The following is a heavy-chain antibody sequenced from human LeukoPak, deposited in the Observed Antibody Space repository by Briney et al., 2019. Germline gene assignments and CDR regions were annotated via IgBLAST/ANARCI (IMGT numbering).Heavy chain of an antibody. CDR1: GGSISSSSYY. CDR2: IYYSGST. CDR3: ARYSSSPGWFDY. J-gene: IGHJ4*02. Sequence: SETLSLTCTVSGGSISSSSYYWGWIRQPPGKGLEWIGSIYYSGSTYYNPSLKSRVTISVDTPKNQFSLKLSSVTAADTAVYYCARYSSSPGWFDYWGQGTLVTVSS. D-gene: IGHD6-6*01. V-gene: IGHV4-39*01.